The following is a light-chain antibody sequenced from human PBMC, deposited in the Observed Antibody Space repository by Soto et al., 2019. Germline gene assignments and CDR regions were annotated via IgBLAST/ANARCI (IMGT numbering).Light chain of an antibody. J-gene: IGKJ1*01. V-gene: IGKV4-1*01. CDR3: QQYYSTPQT. CDR1: QSLLYSSNNKNY. CDR2: WAS. Sequence: DIVMTQSPDSLALSLGDRSTINCNSSQSLLYSSNNKNYLAWYQQKPGQPPKLLIYWASTRESGVPDRLSGSGSGTDFTLTISSLQAEDVAVYYCQQYYSTPQTFGQGTKVDIK.